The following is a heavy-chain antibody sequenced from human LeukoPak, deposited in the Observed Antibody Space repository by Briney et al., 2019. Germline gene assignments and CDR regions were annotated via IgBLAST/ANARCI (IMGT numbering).Heavy chain of an antibody. Sequence: GGSLRLSCAASGFTFSSYAMSWVRQAPGKGLEWVSYISSSSSTIYYADSVKGRFTISRDNAKNSLYLQMNSLRDEDTAVYYCARDSGGSYYYYYGMDVWGQGTMVTVSS. D-gene: IGHD1-26*01. CDR2: ISSSSSTI. CDR3: ARDSGGSYYYYYGMDV. CDR1: GFTFSSYA. V-gene: IGHV3-48*02. J-gene: IGHJ6*02.